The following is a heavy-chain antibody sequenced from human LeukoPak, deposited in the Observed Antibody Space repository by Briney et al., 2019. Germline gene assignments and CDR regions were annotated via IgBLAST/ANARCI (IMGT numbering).Heavy chain of an antibody. CDR1: GFTVSSNY. J-gene: IGHJ4*02. D-gene: IGHD6-13*01. V-gene: IGHV3-53*05. Sequence: PGGSLRLSCAASGFTVSSNYMSWVRQAPGKGLEWVSVIYSGGSTYYADSVKGRFTISRDNSKNTLYLQMNSLRAEDTAVYYCAKDLPLYGYSSSQPFDYWGQGTLVTVSS. CDR3: AKDLPLYGYSSSQPFDY. CDR2: IYSGGST.